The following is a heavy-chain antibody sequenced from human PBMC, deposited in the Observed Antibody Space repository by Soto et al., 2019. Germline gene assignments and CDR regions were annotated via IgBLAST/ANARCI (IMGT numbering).Heavy chain of an antibody. V-gene: IGHV6-1*01. CDR2: TYYRSKWYN. Sequence: SQTLSLTCAISGDSVSSNSAAWNWIRQSPSRGLEWLGRTYYRSKWYNDYAVSVKSRITINPDTSKNQFSLQLNSVTPEDTAVYYCARGHYYDILTGYYSPHYYYYYYMDVWGTGTTVTVSS. CDR1: GDSVSSNSAA. CDR3: ARGHYYDILTGYYSPHYYYYYYMDV. D-gene: IGHD3-9*01. J-gene: IGHJ6*03.